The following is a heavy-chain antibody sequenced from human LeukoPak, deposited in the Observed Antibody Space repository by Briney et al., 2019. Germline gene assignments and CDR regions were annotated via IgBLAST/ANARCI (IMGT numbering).Heavy chain of an antibody. Sequence: ASVKVSCKASGYTFTSYDINWVRQATGQGHEWMGWMNPNSGNTGYSQKFQGRVTMTRNTSISTAYMELSSLRSEDTAVYYCARRGHDYGGSYYFDYWGQGTLVTVSS. CDR2: MNPNSGNT. CDR1: GYTFTSYD. V-gene: IGHV1-8*01. J-gene: IGHJ4*02. D-gene: IGHD4-23*01. CDR3: ARRGHDYGGSYYFDY.